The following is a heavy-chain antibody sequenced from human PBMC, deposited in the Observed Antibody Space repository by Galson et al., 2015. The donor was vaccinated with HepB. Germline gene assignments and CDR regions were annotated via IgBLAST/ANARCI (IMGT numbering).Heavy chain of an antibody. V-gene: IGHV3-23*01. D-gene: IGHD6-19*01. CDR3: ARAILSVRIAVAGPVYGMDV. J-gene: IGHJ6*02. CDR1: GFSFTSYP. Sequence: SLRLSCAASGFSFTSYPMTWVRQAPGKGLEWVSSITSSGGNSYYTDSVKGRFTISRDNSKNTLYLQMNSLRAEDTAVYYCARAILSVRIAVAGPVYGMDVWGQGTTVRVSS. CDR2: ITSSGGNS.